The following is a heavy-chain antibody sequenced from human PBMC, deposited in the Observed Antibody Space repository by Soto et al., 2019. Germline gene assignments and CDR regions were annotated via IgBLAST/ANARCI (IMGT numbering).Heavy chain of an antibody. V-gene: IGHV1-69*01. CDR1: GDTFRSDA. CDR3: EKRDRIFVSGSYSFSYYGLDV. D-gene: IGHD3-16*02. J-gene: IGHJ6*02. CDR2: IIPISGTA. Sequence: QVQLVQSGAEVKKPGSSVKVSCKASGDTFRSDAISWVRQAPGQGLEWMGGIIPISGTATYAQKFQGRVTITADEFTTTDYMALSSLRSEDTAVYYCEKRDRIFVSGSYSFSYYGLDVWGQGTTVTVSS.